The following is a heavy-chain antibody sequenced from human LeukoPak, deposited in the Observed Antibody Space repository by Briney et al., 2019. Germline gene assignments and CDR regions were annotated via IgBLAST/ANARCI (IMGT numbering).Heavy chain of an antibody. CDR2: ISSSSSYI. J-gene: IGHJ6*03. D-gene: IGHD6-6*01. CDR3: ARDMGYSSSVELYYYYMDV. CDR1: GFTFSDYY. V-gene: IGHV3-11*06. Sequence: GGSLRLSCAASGFTFSDYYMNWIRQAPGKGLEWVSYISSSSSYIYYADSVKGRFTISRDNAKNSLYLQMNSLRAEDTAVYYCARDMGYSSSVELYYYYMDVWGKGTTVTVSS.